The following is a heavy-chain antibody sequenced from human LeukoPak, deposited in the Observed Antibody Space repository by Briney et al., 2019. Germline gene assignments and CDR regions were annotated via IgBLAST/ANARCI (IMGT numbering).Heavy chain of an antibody. CDR2: IHYNGDT. Sequence: SETLSLTCTVSGGSISSYYWSWIRQPPGKGLEWIGEIHYNGDTNYISPLKSRVIMSVDRSKNQFSLNLISVTAADTAVYYCASYYHPRGWTFDIWGQGTMVTVSS. CDR3: ASYYHPRGWTFDI. J-gene: IGHJ3*02. CDR1: GGSISSYY. V-gene: IGHV4-59*12. D-gene: IGHD6-19*01.